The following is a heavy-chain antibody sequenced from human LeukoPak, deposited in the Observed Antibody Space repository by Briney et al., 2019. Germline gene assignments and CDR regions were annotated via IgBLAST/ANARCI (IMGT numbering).Heavy chain of an antibody. CDR2: ISGSGSTT. D-gene: IGHD2-15*01. V-gene: IGHV3-23*01. Sequence: GGSLRLSCAASGLTVSSNCMNWVRQAPGKGLEWVSAISGSGSTTYYADSVKGRFTISRDNSKNTLFLQMNSLTAEDTAIYSCARPRLEYCSGGSCFDAFDIWGQGTMVTVSS. J-gene: IGHJ3*02. CDR3: ARPRLEYCSGGSCFDAFDI. CDR1: GLTVSSNC.